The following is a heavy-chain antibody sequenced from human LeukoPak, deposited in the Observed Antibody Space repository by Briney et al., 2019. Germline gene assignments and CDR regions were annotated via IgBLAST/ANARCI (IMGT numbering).Heavy chain of an antibody. Sequence: ASVRVSCKASGYTFSSYGISWLRQAPGQGLEWMGWISAYNGDTNYAQKFQGRVTMTTDTPTSTLYMEVRSLRSDDTAVYYCARDHGHKSVDYWGQGTLVIVSS. CDR2: ISAYNGDT. CDR3: ARDHGHKSVDY. J-gene: IGHJ4*02. D-gene: IGHD2-21*01. CDR1: GYTFSSYG. V-gene: IGHV1-18*01.